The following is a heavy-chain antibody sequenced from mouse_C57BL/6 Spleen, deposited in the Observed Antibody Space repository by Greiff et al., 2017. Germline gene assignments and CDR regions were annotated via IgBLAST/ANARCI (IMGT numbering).Heavy chain of an antibody. CDR1: GFTFSDYG. J-gene: IGHJ2*01. D-gene: IGHD4-1*01. CDR2: ISSGSSTI. CDR3: ARINWDY. Sequence: EVKLMESGGGLVKPGGSLKLSCAASGFTFSDYGMHWVRQAPEKGLEWVAYISSGSSTIYYADTVKGRFTISRDNAKNTLFLQMTSLRSEDTAMYYCARINWDYWGQGTILTVSS. V-gene: IGHV5-17*01.